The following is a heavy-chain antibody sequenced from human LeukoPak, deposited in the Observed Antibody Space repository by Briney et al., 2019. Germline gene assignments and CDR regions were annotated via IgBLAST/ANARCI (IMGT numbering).Heavy chain of an antibody. V-gene: IGHV1-69*05. CDR1: GGTFSSYA. CDR2: IIPIFGTA. Sequence: SVKVSCKASGGTFSSYAISWVRQAPGQGLEWMGGIIPIFGTANYAQKFQGRVTITTDESTSTAYMELSSLRSEDTAVYYCARDRLGAGYSYGYNWFDPWGQGTLVTVSS. J-gene: IGHJ5*02. CDR3: ARDRLGAGYSYGYNWFDP. D-gene: IGHD5-18*01.